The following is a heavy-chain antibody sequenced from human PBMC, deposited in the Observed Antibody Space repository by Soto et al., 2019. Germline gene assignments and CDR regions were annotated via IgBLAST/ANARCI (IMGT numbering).Heavy chain of an antibody. D-gene: IGHD2-2*02. CDR3: ARDKGYCSSTSCYNPLFDY. J-gene: IGHJ4*02. CDR2: ISAYNGNT. Sequence: ASVKVCCKASGYTFTSYGISWVRQSPGHGLEWMGWISAYNGNTNYAQKLQGRVTMTTDTSTSTAYMELRSLRSDDTAVYYCARDKGYCSSTSCYNPLFDYWGQGALVTSPQ. V-gene: IGHV1-18*01. CDR1: GYTFTSYG.